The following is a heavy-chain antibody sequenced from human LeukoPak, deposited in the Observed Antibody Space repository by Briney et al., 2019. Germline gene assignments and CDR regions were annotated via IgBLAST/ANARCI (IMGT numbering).Heavy chain of an antibody. CDR1: GGTFSSYV. CDR2: IIPIFGTA. Sequence: SVKVSCKASGGTFSSYVISWVRQAPGQGLEWMGGIIPIFGTAKYAQKFQGRVTMTRDMSTSTVYMELSSLRSEDTAVYYCARALRAYCGGDCYGNDYWGQGTLVTVSS. D-gene: IGHD2-21*02. V-gene: IGHV1-69*05. CDR3: ARALRAYCGGDCYGNDY. J-gene: IGHJ4*02.